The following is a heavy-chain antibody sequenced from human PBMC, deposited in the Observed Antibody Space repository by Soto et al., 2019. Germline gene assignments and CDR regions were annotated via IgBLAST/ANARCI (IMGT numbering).Heavy chain of an antibody. CDR3: ARGGRDAYDWFDP. V-gene: IGHV3-7*01. Sequence: EAQLVESGGGLVQPGGSLRVSCSVSGFTFSNYWMSWVRQAPGKGLEWVAKIKQDGSEKDYVDSVKGRFTISRDNANNSLYLHMYNLRGEGTAVYYCARGGRDAYDWFDPWGQGTLVTVSS. D-gene: IGHD3-16*01. CDR1: GFTFSNYW. CDR2: IKQDGSEK. J-gene: IGHJ5*02.